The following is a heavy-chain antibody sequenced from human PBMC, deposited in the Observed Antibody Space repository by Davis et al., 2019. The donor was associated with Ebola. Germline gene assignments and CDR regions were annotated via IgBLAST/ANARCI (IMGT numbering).Heavy chain of an antibody. V-gene: IGHV3-74*01. D-gene: IGHD3-3*01. J-gene: IGHJ6*02. Sequence: ESLKISCAASGFTFSSYWMHWVRQAPGKGLVWVSRINSDGSSTSYADSVKGRFTISRDNAKNTLYLQMNSLRAEDTAVYYCARVGSVTIFGVVIDLDVWGQGTTVTVSS. CDR1: GFTFSSYW. CDR2: INSDGSST. CDR3: ARVGSVTIFGVVIDLDV.